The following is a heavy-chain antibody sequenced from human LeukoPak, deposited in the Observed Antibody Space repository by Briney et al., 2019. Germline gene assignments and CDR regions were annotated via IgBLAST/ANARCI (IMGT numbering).Heavy chain of an antibody. V-gene: IGHV4-59*08. CDR1: SGSVTTHY. CDR2: VSKTGDT. D-gene: IGHD1-26*01. J-gene: IGHJ4*02. CDR3: ARRGAPSKFYYFDL. Sequence: SETLSLTCTVSSGSVTTHYWAWIRQPPGKGLEWIGFVSKTGDTNYNPSLKSRASISVDTTKNTFSLNLRSLIAADTAVYYCARRGAPSKFYYFDLWGQGALVTVSS.